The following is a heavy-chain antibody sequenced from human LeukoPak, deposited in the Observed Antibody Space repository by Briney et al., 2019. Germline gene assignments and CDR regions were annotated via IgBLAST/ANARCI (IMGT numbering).Heavy chain of an antibody. D-gene: IGHD1-14*01. Sequence: ASVKVSCKASGYTFTSYAMNWVRQAPGQGLEWMGWINPNSGGTKYAEKFQDRVTMTRDTSISTAYMELSSLRSDDTAVYYCARVGTQGTGGWPDFRYWGQGTLVSVSS. J-gene: IGHJ4*02. CDR2: INPNSGGT. V-gene: IGHV1-2*02. CDR1: GYTFTSYA. CDR3: ARVGTQGTGGWPDFRY.